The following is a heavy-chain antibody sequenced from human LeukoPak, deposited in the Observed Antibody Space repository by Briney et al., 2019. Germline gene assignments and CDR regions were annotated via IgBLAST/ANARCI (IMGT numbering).Heavy chain of an antibody. V-gene: IGHV4-30-2*01. CDR2: IYHSGST. Sequence: PSETLSLTCTVSGGSISSGGYYWSWIRQPPGKGLEWIGYIYHSGSTYYNPSLKSRVTISVDRSKNQFSLKLSSVTAADTAVYYCARDKFQYDFWSGTGLYYYYMDVWGKGTTVTVSS. CDR1: GGSISSGGYY. D-gene: IGHD3-3*01. J-gene: IGHJ6*03. CDR3: ARDKFQYDFWSGTGLYYYYMDV.